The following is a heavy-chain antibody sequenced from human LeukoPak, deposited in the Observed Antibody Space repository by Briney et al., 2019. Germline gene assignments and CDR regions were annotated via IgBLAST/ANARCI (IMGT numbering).Heavy chain of an antibody. Sequence: SETLSLTCAVYGGSFSGYYWSWIRQPPGKGLEWIGEINHSGSTNYNPSLKSRVTISVDTPKNQFSLKLSSVTAADTAVYYCARLGTYYYGSGSYYRQHYYYYMDVWGKGTTVTISS. CDR1: GGSFSGYY. D-gene: IGHD3-10*01. CDR3: ARLGTYYYGSGSYYRQHYYYYMDV. V-gene: IGHV4-34*01. CDR2: INHSGST. J-gene: IGHJ6*03.